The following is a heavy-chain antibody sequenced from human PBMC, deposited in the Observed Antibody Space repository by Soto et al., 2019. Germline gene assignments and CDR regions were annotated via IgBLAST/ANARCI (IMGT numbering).Heavy chain of an antibody. Sequence: QVQLQESGPGLVKPSQTLSLTCTVSGGSISSGGYYWSWIRQHQGKGREWFGYIYYSGSTYYNPSLKSRVTISVDTSKNQFSLKLSSVTAADTAVYYCARGVYCSSTSCYSPHDAFDIWGQGTMVTVSS. CDR2: IYYSGST. CDR3: ARGVYCSSTSCYSPHDAFDI. J-gene: IGHJ3*02. CDR1: GGSISSGGYY. V-gene: IGHV4-31*03. D-gene: IGHD2-2*01.